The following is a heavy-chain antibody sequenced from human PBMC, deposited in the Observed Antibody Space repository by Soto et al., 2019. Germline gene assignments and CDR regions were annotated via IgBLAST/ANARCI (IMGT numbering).Heavy chain of an antibody. CDR2: IFWDGSNT. CDR1: GFTFDDYT. CDR3: AKDMAYGGNSGPFDY. V-gene: IGHV3-43*01. D-gene: IGHD4-17*01. J-gene: IGHJ4*02. Sequence: EVQLVESGGVVVQPGGSLRLSCAASGFTFDDYTMHWVRQAPGKGLEWVSLIFWDGSNTHYADSVKGRFTISRDNRKNSPYLQMDRLRTEDTALYYCAKDMAYGGNSGPFDYWGQGTLVTVSS.